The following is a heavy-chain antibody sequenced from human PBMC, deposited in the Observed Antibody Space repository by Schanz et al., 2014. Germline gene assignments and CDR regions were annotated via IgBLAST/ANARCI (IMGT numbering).Heavy chain of an antibody. Sequence: EVQLVESGGVVVQPGGSLRLSCAASGFTFDDYTMHWVRQAPGKGLDWVSLINWNSRTISYSDSVKGRFTISRDNSKNSLFLQMNSLRSEDTALYFCAASGHGDYGGLNYWGQGTLVTVSS. V-gene: IGHV3-43*01. J-gene: IGHJ4*02. CDR1: GFTFDDYT. D-gene: IGHD4-17*01. CDR2: INWNSRTI. CDR3: AASGHGDYGGLNY.